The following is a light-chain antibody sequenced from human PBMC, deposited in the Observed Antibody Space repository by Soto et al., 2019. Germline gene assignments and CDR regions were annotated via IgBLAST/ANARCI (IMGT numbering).Light chain of an antibody. CDR1: QSVGRY. Sequence: EIVLTQSPATLSLSPGERATLSCRSSQSVGRYLAWYQQKPGQAPRLLIQDASNRATGIPARFSGSGSGTDFTLTISSLEPEDFAVYYCQQRSNGPPVTFGQGTRLEIK. CDR2: DAS. V-gene: IGKV3-11*01. CDR3: QQRSNGPPVT. J-gene: IGKJ5*01.